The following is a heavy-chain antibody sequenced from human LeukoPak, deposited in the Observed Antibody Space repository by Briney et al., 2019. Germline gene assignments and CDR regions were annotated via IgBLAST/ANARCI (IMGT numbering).Heavy chain of an antibody. J-gene: IGHJ3*02. Sequence: PSETLSLTCTVSGGSISSYYWSWIRQPPGKGLEWIGYIYYSGSTNYNPSLKSRVTISVDTSKNQFSLKLSSVTAADTAVYHCARHGATPMTTVTDDAFDIWGQGTMVTVSS. CDR2: IYYSGST. CDR3: ARHGATPMTTVTDDAFDI. D-gene: IGHD4-17*01. CDR1: GGSISSYY. V-gene: IGHV4-59*08.